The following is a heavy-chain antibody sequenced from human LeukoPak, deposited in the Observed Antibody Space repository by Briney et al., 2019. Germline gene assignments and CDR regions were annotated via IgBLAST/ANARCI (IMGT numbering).Heavy chain of an antibody. CDR2: IKKDGSEK. Sequence: GGSLRLSCAASGFTFSSYWMSWVRQAPGKGLEWVANIKKDGSEKYYVDSVKGRFTISRDNAKTSLYLQMNSLRAEDTAVYYCARDPTPPLWFGEDYYYYYYMDVWGKGTTVTVSS. D-gene: IGHD3-10*01. CDR3: ARDPTPPLWFGEDYYYYYYMDV. CDR1: GFTFSSYW. V-gene: IGHV3-7*01. J-gene: IGHJ6*03.